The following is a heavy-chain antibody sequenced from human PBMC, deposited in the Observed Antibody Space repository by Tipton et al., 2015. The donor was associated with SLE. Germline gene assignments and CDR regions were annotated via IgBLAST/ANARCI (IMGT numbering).Heavy chain of an antibody. CDR1: GGSFSGYY. V-gene: IGHV4-34*01. CDR3: ARVGEGSSSFYYFDY. Sequence: TLSLTCAVYGGSFSGYYWSWIRQPPGKGLEGIGEINHSGSTNYNPSLKSRVTISVDTSKNQFSLKLSSVTAADTAVYYCARVGEGSSSFYYFDYLGQGTLVTVSS. D-gene: IGHD6-13*01. CDR2: INHSGST. J-gene: IGHJ4*02.